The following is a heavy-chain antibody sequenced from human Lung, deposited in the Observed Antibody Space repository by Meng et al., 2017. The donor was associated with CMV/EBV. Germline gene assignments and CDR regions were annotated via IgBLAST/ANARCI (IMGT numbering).Heavy chain of an antibody. CDR1: GYTFTGYN. D-gene: IGHD3-10*01. CDR3: ARLFHTSLGTNYYYGMDV. V-gene: IGHV1-2*02. Sequence: ASVXVSXXASGYTFTGYNIHWVRQAPGQGLEWMGWINPNSGDTKYAQKFQGRVALTRDTSISTAYMELSSLKSDDTAVFFCARLFHTSLGTNYYYGMDVWGQGTAVTSP. J-gene: IGHJ6*02. CDR2: INPNSGDT.